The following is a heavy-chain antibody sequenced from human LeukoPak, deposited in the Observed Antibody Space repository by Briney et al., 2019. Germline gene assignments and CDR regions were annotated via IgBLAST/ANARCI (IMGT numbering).Heavy chain of an antibody. D-gene: IGHD1-1*01. V-gene: IGHV3-53*01. CDR1: GFSVSTNY. CDR3: AKGLERESRLDS. CDR2: IYKDGST. J-gene: IGHJ4*02. Sequence: GGSLRLSCAASGFSVSTNYMSWVRQAPGKGLEWVSGIYKDGSTYYADSVKGRFTISRDNSKNTLYLQMNSLRAEDTALYYCAKGLERESRLDSWGQGTLVTVSS.